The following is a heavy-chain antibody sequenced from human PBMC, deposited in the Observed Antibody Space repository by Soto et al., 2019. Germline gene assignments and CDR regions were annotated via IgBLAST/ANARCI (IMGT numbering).Heavy chain of an antibody. CDR2: INHSGST. D-gene: IGHD3-22*01. J-gene: IGHJ4*02. CDR1: GGSFSGYY. V-gene: IGHV4-34*01. CDR3: ARGVSGYYDSSGYYYGGPPHFDY. Sequence: QVQLQQWGAGLLKPSETLSLTCAVYGGSFSGYYWSWIRQPPGKGLEWIGEINHSGSTNYNPSLKSRVTISVDTSKNQFSLKLSSVTAADTAVYYCARGVSGYYDSSGYYYGGPPHFDYWGQGTLVTVSS.